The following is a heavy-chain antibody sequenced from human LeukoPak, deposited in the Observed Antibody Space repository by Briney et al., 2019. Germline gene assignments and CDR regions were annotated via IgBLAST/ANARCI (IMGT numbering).Heavy chain of an antibody. Sequence: PGGSLRLSCAASGFTFSSYVMHWVRQAPGKGLEWVAIISYDGSNEYYADSVKGRFTISRDNSKNTLYLQMNSLRAEDTAVYYCAKDPRLDPSVGYWGQGTLVTVSS. J-gene: IGHJ4*02. CDR1: GFTFSSYV. V-gene: IGHV3-30*04. D-gene: IGHD4-23*01. CDR2: ISYDGSNE. CDR3: AKDPRLDPSVGY.